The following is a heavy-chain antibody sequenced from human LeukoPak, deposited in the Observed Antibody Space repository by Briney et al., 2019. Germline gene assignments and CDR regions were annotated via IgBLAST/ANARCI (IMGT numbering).Heavy chain of an antibody. CDR1: GFTFSSYG. Sequence: GGSLRLSCAASGFTFSSYGMHWVRQAPGKGLEWVAFIRYDGSNKYYADSVKGRFTISRDNSKNTLYLQMNSLRAEDTAVYYCARSSTSDFWSGYYDAFDIWGQGTMVTVSS. V-gene: IGHV3-30*02. CDR3: ARSSTSDFWSGYYDAFDI. J-gene: IGHJ3*02. D-gene: IGHD3-3*01. CDR2: IRYDGSNK.